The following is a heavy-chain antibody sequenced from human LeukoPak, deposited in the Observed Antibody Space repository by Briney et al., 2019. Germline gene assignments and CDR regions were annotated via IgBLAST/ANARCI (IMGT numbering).Heavy chain of an antibody. CDR3: GRAFPPLRTSSAGDL. D-gene: IGHD3-16*01. CDR1: GFTFSDYD. J-gene: IGHJ4*02. CDR2: ISGLSTHI. Sequence: PGGSLRLSCSASGFTFSDYDMNWVRQAPGKGLEWVSSISGLSTHIYHGDSVKGRFSISRDNAKNSVYLQMNSLGVEDTAIYYCGRAFPPLRTSSAGDLWGQGILVTVSS. V-gene: IGHV3-69-1*02.